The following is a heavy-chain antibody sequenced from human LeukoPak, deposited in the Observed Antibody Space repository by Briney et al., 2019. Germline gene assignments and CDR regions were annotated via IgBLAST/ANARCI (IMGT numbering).Heavy chain of an antibody. V-gene: IGHV3-33*01. Sequence: GGSLRLSCAASGFTFSSYGMHWVRQAPGKGLEWVAVIWYDGSNKYYADSVKGRFTISRDNSKNTLYLQMNSLRAEDTAVYYCARYSSGWYLDYWGQGTLVTVSS. CDR1: GFTFSSYG. CDR2: IWYDGSNK. J-gene: IGHJ4*02. CDR3: ARYSSGWYLDY. D-gene: IGHD6-19*01.